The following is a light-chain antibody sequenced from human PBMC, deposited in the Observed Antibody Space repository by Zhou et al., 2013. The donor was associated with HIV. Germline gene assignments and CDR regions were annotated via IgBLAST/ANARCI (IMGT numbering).Light chain of an antibody. CDR1: QTISSY. CDR2: ATS. CDR3: QQTYSTPPT. Sequence: DIQMTQSPSSLSASVGDTVTITCRASQTISSYLNWYQQKPGKAPKLLIYATSSVSGVPSRFSGSGSGADFTLTISSLQPEDFATYYCQQTYSTPPTFGQGTKVEIK. V-gene: IGKV1-39*01. J-gene: IGKJ1*01.